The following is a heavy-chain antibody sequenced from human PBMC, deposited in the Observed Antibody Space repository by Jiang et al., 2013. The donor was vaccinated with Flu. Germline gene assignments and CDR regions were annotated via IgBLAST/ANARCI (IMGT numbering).Heavy chain of an antibody. CDR1: GFTFSSYG. J-gene: IGHJ4*02. CDR3: ATPIAVAGTFDY. Sequence: QLVESGGGVVQPGGSLRLSCAASGFTFSSYGMHWVRQAPGKGLEWVAFIRYDGSNKYYADSVKGRFTISRDNSKNTLYLQMNSLRAEDTAVYYCATPIAVAGTFDYWGQGTLVTVSS. CDR2: IRYDGSNK. V-gene: IGHV3-30*02. D-gene: IGHD6-19*01.